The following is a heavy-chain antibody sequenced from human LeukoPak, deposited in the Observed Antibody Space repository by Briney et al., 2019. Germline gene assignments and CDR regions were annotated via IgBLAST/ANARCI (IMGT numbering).Heavy chain of an antibody. V-gene: IGHV7-4-1*02. CDR1: GYTFTGDY. CDR2: INTNTGNP. D-gene: IGHD4-17*01. CDR3: ARGHPYGDYGGYFQH. Sequence: SVTVSCTASGYTFTGDYMHWVRQAPGQGLEWMGWINTNTGNPTYAQGFTGRFVFSLDTSVSTAYLQISSLKAEDTAVYYCARGHPYGDYGGYFQHWGQGTLVTVSS. J-gene: IGHJ1*01.